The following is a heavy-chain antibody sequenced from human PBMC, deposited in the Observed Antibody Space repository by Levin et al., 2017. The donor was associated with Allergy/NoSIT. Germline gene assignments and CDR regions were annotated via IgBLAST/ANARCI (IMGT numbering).Heavy chain of an antibody. D-gene: IGHD2-15*01. Sequence: SETLSLTCAISGDSVSSNSAAWNWIRQSPSRGLEWLGRTYYRSKWYNDYAVSVKSRITINPDTSKNQFSLQLNSVTPEDTAVYYCARERYCSGGSCYPYYYYYYMDVWGKGTTVTVSS. CDR3: ARERYCSGGSCYPYYYYYYMDV. V-gene: IGHV6-1*01. J-gene: IGHJ6*03. CDR2: TYYRSKWYN. CDR1: GDSVSSNSAA.